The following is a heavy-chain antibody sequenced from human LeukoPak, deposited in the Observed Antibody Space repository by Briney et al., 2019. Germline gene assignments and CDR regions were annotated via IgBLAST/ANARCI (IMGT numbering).Heavy chain of an antibody. Sequence: PGGSLRLSCAASGFTVSSNFMSWVRQAPGKGLECVSVIYSRGGTYYADSVQGRFTIPRDASKNTLFLQMNSLRADDTAVYYCARKTDSSGSGDYWGQGTLVTVSS. J-gene: IGHJ4*02. CDR3: ARKTDSSGSGDY. V-gene: IGHV3-53*01. D-gene: IGHD3-22*01. CDR2: IYSRGGT. CDR1: GFTVSSNF.